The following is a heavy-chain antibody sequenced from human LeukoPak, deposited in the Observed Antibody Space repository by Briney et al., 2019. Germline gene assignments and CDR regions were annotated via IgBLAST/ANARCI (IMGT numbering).Heavy chain of an antibody. D-gene: IGHD3-22*01. CDR3: ARGTYYYDSTAYDY. V-gene: IGHV3-21*01. CDR1: GFTFSTYS. CDR2: ISSSSYI. Sequence: GGSLRLSCGASGFTFSTYSMNWVRQAPGKGLEWVSSISSSSYIYYADTMKGRFTISRDNAKNSLFLQMNSLRAEDTAVYYCARGTYYYDSTAYDYWGQGTLLTVSS. J-gene: IGHJ4*02.